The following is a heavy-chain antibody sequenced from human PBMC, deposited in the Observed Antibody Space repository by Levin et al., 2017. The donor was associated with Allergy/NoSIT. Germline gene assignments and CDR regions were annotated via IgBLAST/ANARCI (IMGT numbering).Heavy chain of an antibody. CDR2: INPNSGGT. D-gene: IGHD3-10*01. Sequence: ASVKVSCKASGYTFTAYYMHWVRQAPGQGLEWIGWINPNSGGTNYAQKFQGRVMMTRDTSTSTAYMEVSSLRSDDTGVYCCASGLYIDYWGQGTQVTVSS. CDR3: ASGLYIDY. CDR1: GYTFTAYY. V-gene: IGHV1-2*02. J-gene: IGHJ4*01.